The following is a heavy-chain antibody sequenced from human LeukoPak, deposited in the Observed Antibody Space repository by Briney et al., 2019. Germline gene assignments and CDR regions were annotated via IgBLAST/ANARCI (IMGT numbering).Heavy chain of an antibody. CDR1: GHTFTRYY. CDR2: INPSVGTT. Sequence: GASVKVSCKTSGHTFTRYYMHWVRQAPGQRLEWMGLINPSVGTTTYAQKFQGRVLMTRDTSTSTVYMELSSLRSEDTAVYYCARGNYYYGSGSYDYWGQGTLVTVSS. CDR3: ARGNYYYGSGSYDY. V-gene: IGHV1-46*01. J-gene: IGHJ4*02. D-gene: IGHD3-10*01.